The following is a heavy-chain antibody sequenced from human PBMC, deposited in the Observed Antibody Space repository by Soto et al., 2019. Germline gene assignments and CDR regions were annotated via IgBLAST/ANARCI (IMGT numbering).Heavy chain of an antibody. J-gene: IGHJ4*02. CDR1: GFTFSSYW. D-gene: IGHD6-13*01. CDR3: ARAYNPGIAAAGTCY. V-gene: IGHV3-7*01. Sequence: GGSLRLSCAASGFTFSSYWMSWVRQAPGKGLEWVANIKQDGSEKYYVDSVKGRFTISRDNAKNSLYLQMNSLRAEDTAVYYCARAYNPGIAAAGTCYWGQGTLVTVSS. CDR2: IKQDGSEK.